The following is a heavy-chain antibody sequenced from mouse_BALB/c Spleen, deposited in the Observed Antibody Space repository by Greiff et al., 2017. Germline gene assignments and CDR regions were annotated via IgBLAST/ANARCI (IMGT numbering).Heavy chain of an antibody. CDR3: ARSYYYGSSYEGAMDY. V-gene: IGHV1-14*01. Sequence: EVQLQESGPELVKPGASVKMSCKASGYTFTSYVMHWVKQKPGQGLEWIGYINPYNDGTKYNEKFKGKATLTSDKSSSTAYMELSSLTSEDSAVYYCARSYYYGSSYEGAMDYWGQGTSVTVSS. J-gene: IGHJ4*01. CDR2: INPYNDGT. D-gene: IGHD1-1*01. CDR1: GYTFTSYV.